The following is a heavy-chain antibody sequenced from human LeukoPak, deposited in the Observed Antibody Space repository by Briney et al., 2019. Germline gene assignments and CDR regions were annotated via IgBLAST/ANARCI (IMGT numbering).Heavy chain of an antibody. Sequence: GGSLRLSCTASGFTFGDYAMSWVRQAPGKGLEWVGFIRSKAYGGTTEYAASVKGRFTISRDDSKSIAYLQMNSLKTEDTAVYYCTRDHYKISPQYYYYYYMDVWGKGTTVTISS. CDR3: TRDHYKISPQYYYYYYMDV. CDR2: IRSKAYGGTT. J-gene: IGHJ6*03. V-gene: IGHV3-49*04. CDR1: GFTFGDYA. D-gene: IGHD1-1*01.